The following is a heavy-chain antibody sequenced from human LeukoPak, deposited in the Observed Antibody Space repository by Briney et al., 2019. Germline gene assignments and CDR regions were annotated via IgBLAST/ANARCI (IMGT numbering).Heavy chain of an antibody. D-gene: IGHD3-22*01. J-gene: IGHJ3*02. CDR3: AGPYYYDMGHSNGAFDI. CDR1: GGSISSGGYY. CDR2: IYYSGST. Sequence: SETLSLTCTVSGGSISSGGYYWSWIRQPPGKGLVWIEYIYYSGSTYYNPSLKSQVTISVDTSKNQFSLKLSSVTAADTAVYYCAGPYYYDMGHSNGAFDISGQGTMVTVSS. V-gene: IGHV4-30-4*08.